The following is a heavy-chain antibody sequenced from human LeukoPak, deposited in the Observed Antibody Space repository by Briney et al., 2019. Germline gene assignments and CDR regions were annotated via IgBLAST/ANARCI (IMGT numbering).Heavy chain of an antibody. CDR3: ARKRIFRNWFDP. J-gene: IGHJ5*02. D-gene: IGHD3-9*01. Sequence: ASVKVSCKASGYTFTSYDINWVRQATGQGLEWMGWMNPNSGNTGYAQKFQGRVTMTRNTSISTAYMELSSLRSEDTAVYYCARKRIFRNWFDPWGQGLLVTVSS. V-gene: IGHV1-8*01. CDR1: GYTFTSYD. CDR2: MNPNSGNT.